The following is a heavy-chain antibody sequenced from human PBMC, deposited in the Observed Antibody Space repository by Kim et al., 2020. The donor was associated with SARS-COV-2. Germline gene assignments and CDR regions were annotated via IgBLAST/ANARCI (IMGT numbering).Heavy chain of an antibody. CDR3: ARHRAIAVAGTLGSSFDY. CDR2: IYYSGST. J-gene: IGHJ4*02. D-gene: IGHD6-19*01. Sequence: SETLSLTCTVSGGSISSSSYYWGWIRQPPGKGLEWIGSIYYSGSTYYNPSLKSRVTISVDTSKNQFSLKLSSVTAADTAVYYCARHRAIAVAGTLGSSFDYWGQGTLVTVSS. CDR1: GGSISSSSYY. V-gene: IGHV4-39*01.